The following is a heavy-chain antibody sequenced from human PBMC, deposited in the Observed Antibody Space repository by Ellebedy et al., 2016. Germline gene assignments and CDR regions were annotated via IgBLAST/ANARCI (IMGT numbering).Heavy chain of an antibody. J-gene: IGHJ4*02. V-gene: IGHV3-74*01. Sequence: GGSLRLSXAASGFIFGNNWMHWVRQDSERGLVWVARISGDGSDRYYADSVRGRFTISRDNTKNTLYLQMSGLRVEDSATYYCASGASRAQFDFWGQGTQVTVSS. CDR3: ASGASRAQFDF. CDR2: ISGDGSDR. CDR1: GFIFGNNW.